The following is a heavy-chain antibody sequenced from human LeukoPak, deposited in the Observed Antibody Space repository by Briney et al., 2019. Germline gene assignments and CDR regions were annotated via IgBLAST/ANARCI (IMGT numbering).Heavy chain of an antibody. D-gene: IGHD2-15*01. CDR1: GYTFTGYY. CDR2: INPNSGGT. CDR3: ARDRGVDYCSGGSCSHYYYYMDV. V-gene: IGHV1-2*02. J-gene: IGHJ6*03. Sequence: VSVKVSCKASGYTFTGYYMHWVRQAPGQGLEWMGWINPNSGGTNYAQKFQGRVTMTRDTSISTAYMELSRLRSDDTAVYYCARDRGVDYCSGGSCSHYYYYMDVWGKGTTVTISS.